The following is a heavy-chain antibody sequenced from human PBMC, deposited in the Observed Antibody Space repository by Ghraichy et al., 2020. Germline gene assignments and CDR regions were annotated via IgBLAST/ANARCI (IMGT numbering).Heavy chain of an antibody. CDR2: IYTSGST. V-gene: IGHV4-4*09. J-gene: IGHJ4*02. D-gene: IGHD6-13*01. CDR1: GGSISSYY. CDR3: ARRYSSSWYVYFDY. Sequence: SQTLSLTCTVSGGSISSYYWSWIRQPPGKGLEWIGYIYTSGSTNYNPSLKSRVTISVDTSKNQFSLKLSSVTAADTAVYYCARRYSSSWYVYFDYWGQGTLVTVSS.